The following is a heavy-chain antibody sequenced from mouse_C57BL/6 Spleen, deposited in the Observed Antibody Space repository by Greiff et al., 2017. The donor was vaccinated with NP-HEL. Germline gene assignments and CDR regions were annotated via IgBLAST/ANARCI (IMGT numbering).Heavy chain of an antibody. D-gene: IGHD1-1*02. CDR3: ASDEDGGLYYVDY. CDR2: FYPGRGST. V-gene: IGHV1-62-2*01. J-gene: IGHJ2*01. Sequence: QVQLQQSGAELVKPGASVKLSCKASGYTFTEYTIHWVKQRPGQGLAWIGWFYPGRGSTKYNEKFKDKATLTADKSSSTVYMELSSMTSEAAAVDVCASDEDGGLYYVDYWGQGTTLTVSS. CDR1: GYTFTEYT.